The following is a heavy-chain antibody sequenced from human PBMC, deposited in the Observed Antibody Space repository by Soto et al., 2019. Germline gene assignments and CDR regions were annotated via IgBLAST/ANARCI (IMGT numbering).Heavy chain of an antibody. J-gene: IGHJ6*03. CDR3: ARDSSIAAAGEYYYYYYMDV. CDR1: SGSISSSNW. CDR2: IYHSGST. V-gene: IGHV4-4*02. Sequence: QVQLQESGPGLVKPSRTLSLTCAVSSGSISSSNWWSWVRQPPGKGLEWIGEIYHSGSTNYNPSLKSRVTISVDKSKNQFSLKLSSVTAADTAVYYCARDSSIAAAGEYYYYYYMDVWGKGTTVTVSS. D-gene: IGHD6-13*01.